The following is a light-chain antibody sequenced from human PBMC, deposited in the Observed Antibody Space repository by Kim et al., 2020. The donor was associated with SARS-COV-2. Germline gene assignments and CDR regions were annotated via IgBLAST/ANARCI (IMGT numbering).Light chain of an antibody. CDR2: DAS. J-gene: IGKJ1*01. V-gene: IGKV1-5*01. Sequence: GDRVTITCRASQSICSWLAWYQQKPGKAPKLLIYDASSLESGVPSRFSGSGSGTEFTLTISSLQPDDFATYYCQQYNSYSWTFGQGTKVDIK. CDR1: QSICSW. CDR3: QQYNSYSWT.